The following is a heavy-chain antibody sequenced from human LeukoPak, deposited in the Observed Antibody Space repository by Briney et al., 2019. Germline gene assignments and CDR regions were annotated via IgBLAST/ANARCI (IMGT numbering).Heavy chain of an antibody. Sequence: GGSLRLSCAASGFTFSTYSMNWVRQAPGKGLEWVSGISPGGGPTYYADSVKGRFTISRDDSKNTLYLQMNNLRAEDTAVYYCAKDGAWLRFDDWGQGILVTVSS. CDR2: ISPGGGPT. CDR3: AKDGAWLRFDD. D-gene: IGHD5-12*01. V-gene: IGHV3-23*01. CDR1: GFTFSTYS. J-gene: IGHJ4*02.